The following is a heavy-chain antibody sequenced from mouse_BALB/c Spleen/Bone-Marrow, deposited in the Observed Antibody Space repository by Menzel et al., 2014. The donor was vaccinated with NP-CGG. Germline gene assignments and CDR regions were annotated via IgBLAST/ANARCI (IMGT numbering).Heavy chain of an antibody. CDR2: IYPGDGSN. V-gene: IGHV1S56*01. CDR1: GYTFTSYD. J-gene: IGHJ3*01. Sequence: VQLQQSGPELVKPGALVKISCKASGYTFTSYDINWVKQRPGQGLEWIGWIYPGDGSNKYNEKFKGKATLTADRSSNTDLIQLSSLATETSAVSFCESSGGNSGYGFAYWGQGTLVTVSA. CDR3: ESSGGNSGYGFAY. D-gene: IGHD3-1*01.